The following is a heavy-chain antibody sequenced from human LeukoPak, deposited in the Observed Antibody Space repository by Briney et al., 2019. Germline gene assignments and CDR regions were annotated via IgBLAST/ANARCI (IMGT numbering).Heavy chain of an antibody. CDR3: ARDTCGCGSGWHLYWYFDL. D-gene: IGHD6-19*01. CDR2: ISSNGGSI. CDR1: GFTSSDYA. V-gene: IGHV3-64*01. J-gene: IGHJ2*01. Sequence: GGSLRLSCAASGFTSSDYAMHWVRQAPGKELEYVSAISSNGGSIHYANSVKGRFTISRDNSKNTLYLQMDSLRAEDMAVYYCARDTCGCGSGWHLYWYFDLWGRGTLVTVSS.